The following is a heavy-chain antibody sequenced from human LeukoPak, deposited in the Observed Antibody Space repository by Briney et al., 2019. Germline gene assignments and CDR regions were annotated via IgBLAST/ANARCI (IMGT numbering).Heavy chain of an antibody. Sequence: GGSLRLSCAASGYTFSSYAMSWVRQAPGKGLEWVSGISGRGSDGDRYYADSAKGRFTISRDNSKNTVYLQMNSLRAEDTAVYYCAKGCSVSSGCYYGMGVWGQGTTVTVSS. J-gene: IGHJ6*02. D-gene: IGHD6-19*01. CDR2: ISGRGSDGDR. CDR3: AKGCSVSSGCYYGMGV. CDR1: GYTFSSYA. V-gene: IGHV3-23*01.